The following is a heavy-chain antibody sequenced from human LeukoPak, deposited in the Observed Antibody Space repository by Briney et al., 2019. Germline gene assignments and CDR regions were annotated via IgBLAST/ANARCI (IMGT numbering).Heavy chain of an antibody. Sequence: PSETLSLTCAVYGVPFSGYYWSWIRQPPGKGLEWIGGINHSGSTNYNPSLKSRVTISVDTSKNQFSLKLSSVTAADTAVYYCPRYGGLRSDYWGQGTLVPVSS. CDR3: PRYGGLRSDY. CDR2: INHSGST. D-gene: IGHD4-17*01. V-gene: IGHV4-34*01. CDR1: GVPFSGYY. J-gene: IGHJ4*02.